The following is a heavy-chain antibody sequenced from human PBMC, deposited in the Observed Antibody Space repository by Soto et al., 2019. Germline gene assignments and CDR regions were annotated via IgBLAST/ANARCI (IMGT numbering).Heavy chain of an antibody. CDR2: ITGSGGTT. J-gene: IGHJ4*02. D-gene: IGHD2-8*02. CDR3: AKGPSPSGGFARIDQ. CDR1: EFTFSSYA. V-gene: IGHV3-23*01. Sequence: GGSLRLSCAASEFTFSSYAMSWVRQTPGKGLEWVSGITGSGGTTYYADSVKGRFTISRDNSKNTLYLQMNSLRAEDTAVYYCAKGPSPSGGFARIDQWGQGTLVTVSS.